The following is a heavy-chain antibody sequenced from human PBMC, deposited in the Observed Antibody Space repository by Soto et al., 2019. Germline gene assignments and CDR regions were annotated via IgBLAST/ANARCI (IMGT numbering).Heavy chain of an antibody. CDR2: IYHSGST. CDR3: ARGSGGIVVVPAAYGMDV. Sequence: SETLSLTCAVSGYSISSGYYWGWTRQPPGKGLEWIGSIYHSGSTYYNPSLKSRVTISVDTSKNQFSLKLSSVTAADTAVYYCARGSGGIVVVPAAYGMDVWGQGTTVTVSS. J-gene: IGHJ6*02. D-gene: IGHD2-2*01. V-gene: IGHV4-38-2*01. CDR1: GYSISSGYY.